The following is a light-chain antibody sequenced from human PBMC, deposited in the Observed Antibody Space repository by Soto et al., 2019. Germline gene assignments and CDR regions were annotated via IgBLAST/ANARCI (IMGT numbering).Light chain of an antibody. J-gene: IGLJ1*01. V-gene: IGLV2-23*01. CDR2: EGH. Sequence: QSLLTQPASVSGSPGQSITISCTGTSSDVGSFSLVSWYQQHPGKAPKVMISEGHRRPSGVPDRFSGSTSVNSASLTISGLQADDEADYYCCLYLGATTYGVGNGTKVTVL. CDR1: SSDVGSFSL. CDR3: CLYLGATTYG.